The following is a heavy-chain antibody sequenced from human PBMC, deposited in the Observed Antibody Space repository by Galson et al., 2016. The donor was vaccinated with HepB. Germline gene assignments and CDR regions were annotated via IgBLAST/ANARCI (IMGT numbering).Heavy chain of an antibody. D-gene: IGHD3-16*01. CDR3: ARHAWGYFDF. V-gene: IGHV1-3*03. J-gene: IGHJ4*02. CDR2: ITTGNGNT. CDR1: GYTFSRYN. Sequence: SVKVSCKASGYTFSRYNIHWVSQAPGQRLEWMGRITTGNGNTKYSQDFQGRLRFSRDTSASTAYMELSSPRSEDTAFYYCARHAWGYFDFWGQGSLVTVSS.